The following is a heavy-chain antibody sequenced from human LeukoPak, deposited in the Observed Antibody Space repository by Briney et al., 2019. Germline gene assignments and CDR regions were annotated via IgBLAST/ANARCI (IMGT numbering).Heavy chain of an antibody. CDR2: ISYDGSNK. V-gene: IGHV3-30*04. CDR3: AKGSARFDP. CDR1: GFTFSSYA. Sequence: GGSLRLSCAASGFTFSSYAMHWVRQAPGKGLEWVAVISYDGSNKYYADSVKGRFTISRDNSKNTLYLQMNSLRAEDTAVYYCAKGSARFDPCGQGTLVTVSS. J-gene: IGHJ5*02.